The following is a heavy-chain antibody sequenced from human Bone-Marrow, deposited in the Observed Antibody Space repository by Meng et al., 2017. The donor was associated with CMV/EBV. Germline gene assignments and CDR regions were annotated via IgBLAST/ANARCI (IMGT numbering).Heavy chain of an antibody. V-gene: IGHV5-51*01. J-gene: IGHJ5*02. D-gene: IGHD3-3*01. CDR2: IYPGDSDT. CDR1: GYSFTSYW. Sequence: GESLKISRKGSGYSFTSYWIGWVRQMPGKGLEWMGIIYPGDSDTRYSPSFQGQVTIAADKSISTAYLQCSSLKASDTAMYYCARGYYDFWSGYYWFDPWGQGTLVTVSS. CDR3: ARGYYDFWSGYYWFDP.